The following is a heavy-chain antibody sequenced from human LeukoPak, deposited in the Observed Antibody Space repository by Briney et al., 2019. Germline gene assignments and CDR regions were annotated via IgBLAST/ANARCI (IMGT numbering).Heavy chain of an antibody. CDR2: ISWDSRSV. V-gene: IGHV3-43D*03. CDR1: GFTLDDYA. J-gene: IGHJ4*02. CDR3: ARDSQDCSASTCYFDY. Sequence: PGGSLRLSCAASGFTLDDYAMHWVRQSPGKGLQWVSFISWDSRSVYYADSVKGRFAISRDNNKKSVFLQMNSLTAVDTAFYYCARDSQDCSASTCYFDYWGQGTLVTVSA. D-gene: IGHD2-15*01.